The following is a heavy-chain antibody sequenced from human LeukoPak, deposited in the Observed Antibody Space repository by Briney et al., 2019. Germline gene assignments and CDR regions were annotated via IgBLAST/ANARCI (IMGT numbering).Heavy chain of an antibody. CDR2: IYYSGST. V-gene: IGHV4-59*08. Sequence: PSQTLSLTCTVSGGSISSYYWSWIRQPPGKGLEWIGYIYYSGSTNYNPSLKSRVTISVDTSKNQFSLKLSSVTAADTAVYYCARFDSSSWAFDYWGQGTLVTVSS. J-gene: IGHJ4*02. CDR1: GGSISSYY. D-gene: IGHD6-13*01. CDR3: ARFDSSSWAFDY.